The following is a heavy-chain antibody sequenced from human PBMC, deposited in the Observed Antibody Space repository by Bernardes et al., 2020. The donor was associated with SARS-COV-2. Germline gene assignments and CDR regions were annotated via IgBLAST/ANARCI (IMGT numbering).Heavy chain of an antibody. CDR1: GYTFTSYA. V-gene: IGHV7-4-1*02. D-gene: IGHD2-15*01. CDR2: INTNTGNP. Sequence: ASVKVSCKASGYTFTSYAMNWVRQAPGQGLEWMGWINTNTGNPTYAQGFTRRFVFSLDTSVSTAYLQISSLKAEDTAVYYCARDLVVVAATDYYYYGMDVWGQGTTVTVSS. J-gene: IGHJ6*02. CDR3: ARDLVVVAATDYYYYGMDV.